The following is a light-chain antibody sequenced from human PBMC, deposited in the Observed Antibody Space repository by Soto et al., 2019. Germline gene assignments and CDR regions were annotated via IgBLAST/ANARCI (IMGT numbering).Light chain of an antibody. Sequence: DIQMTQSPSSLSVSVRDRVTITCRASQSISNYLNWYQQKPGKAPKLLIYAASSLQSGVPSRFSGSGSGTEFTLTISSLQPEDFATYSCQQSYSTPWTFGQGTKVEIK. J-gene: IGKJ1*01. CDR1: QSISNY. CDR2: AAS. CDR3: QQSYSTPWT. V-gene: IGKV1-39*01.